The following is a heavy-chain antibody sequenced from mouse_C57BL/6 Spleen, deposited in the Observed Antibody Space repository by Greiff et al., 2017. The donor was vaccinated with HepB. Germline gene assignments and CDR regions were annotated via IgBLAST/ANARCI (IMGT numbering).Heavy chain of an antibody. CDR3: ARCPITTVVAYYAMDY. CDR1: GYTFTSYG. D-gene: IGHD1-1*01. CDR2: IYPRSGNT. J-gene: IGHJ4*01. V-gene: IGHV1-81*01. Sequence: VKLQESGAELARPGASVKLSCKASGYTFTSYGISWVKQRTGQGLEWIGEIYPRSGNTYYNEKFKGKATLTADKSSSTAYMELRSLTSEDSAVYFCARCPITTVVAYYAMDYWGQGTSVTVSS.